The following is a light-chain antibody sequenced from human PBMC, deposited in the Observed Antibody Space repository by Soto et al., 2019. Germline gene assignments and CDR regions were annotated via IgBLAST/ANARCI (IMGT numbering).Light chain of an antibody. CDR1: SSDIGAYNY. Sequence: QSALTQPRSVSGSPGQSVTISCTGNSSDIGAYNYVSWFQQHPGKAPKLMMSDVSKRPSGVPDRFSGSKSGTTASLTISGLQGEDEADYYCCSYAGSYTLLFGGGTKLTVL. CDR3: CSYAGSYTLL. J-gene: IGLJ2*01. CDR2: DVS. V-gene: IGLV2-11*01.